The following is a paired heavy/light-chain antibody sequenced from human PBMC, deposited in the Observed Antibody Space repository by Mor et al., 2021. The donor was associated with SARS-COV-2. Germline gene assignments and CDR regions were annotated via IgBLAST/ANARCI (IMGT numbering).Light chain of an antibody. CDR3: SSYSSSATRWL. CDR2: KVS. CDR1: ASDIGAYDY. V-gene: IGLV2-14*01. J-gene: IGLJ3*02. Sequence: QSALTQPASVSGSPGQSVTISCNGTASDIGAYDYVSWYRQNPDTAPQLIIYKVSNRPSRIPNRFSGSKSGNTASLTISGLQAEDEGDYYCSSYSSSATRWLFGGGTKLTVL.
Heavy chain of an antibody. CDR2: IQFDGIEENYD. Sequence: QEQLVASGGGRVQPGGSLRLSCIASTSTFNRYGMHWVRQPPGRGLEWVAFIQFDGIEENYDNYADSVRGRFTVSRDISKDTVYLQLTSLRPDDTAVYYCARGVDYSFDVWGRGTTVTVS. V-gene: IGHV3-30*02. CDR3: ARGVDYSFDV. D-gene: IGHD3-10*01. J-gene: IGHJ6*02. CDR1: TSTFNRYG.